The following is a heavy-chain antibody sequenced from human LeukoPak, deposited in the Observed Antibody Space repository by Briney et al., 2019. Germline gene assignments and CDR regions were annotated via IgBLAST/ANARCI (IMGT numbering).Heavy chain of an antibody. D-gene: IGHD6-13*01. CDR1: GGSISSYY. CDR2: IYSSGST. V-gene: IGHV4-59*01. Sequence: SETLSLTCTVSGGSISSYYWNWIRQAPAKGLEWIGFIYSSGSTNYNPSLKSRVTMSVDTSKNQFSLKLRSVTDADTAVYHCARGGSSTWRIGYYFDFWGQGTLVTVSS. J-gene: IGHJ4*02. CDR3: ARGGSSTWRIGYYFDF.